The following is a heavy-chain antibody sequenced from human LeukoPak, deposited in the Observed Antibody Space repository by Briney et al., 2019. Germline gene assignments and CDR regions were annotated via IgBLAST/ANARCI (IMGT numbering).Heavy chain of an antibody. CDR3: AKKGGRMVYYGMDV. D-gene: IGHD2-8*01. CDR2: ISGSGGST. Sequence: GASLRLSCAASGFTFSSYAMNWVRQAPGKGLEWVSAISGSGGSTYYADSVKGRFTISRDNSKNTLYLQMNSLRAEDTAVYYCAKKGGRMVYYGMDVWGQGTTVTVSS. CDR1: GFTFSSYA. J-gene: IGHJ6*02. V-gene: IGHV3-23*01.